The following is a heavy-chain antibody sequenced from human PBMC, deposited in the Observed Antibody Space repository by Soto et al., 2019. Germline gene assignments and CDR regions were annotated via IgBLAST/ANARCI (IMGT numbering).Heavy chain of an antibody. J-gene: IGHJ6*02. Sequence: GGSLSLSCAASGFTFSSYSMNWVRQAPGKGLEWVSSISSSSSYIYYADSVKGRFTISRDNAKNSLYLQMNSLRAEDTAVYYCARDQRTIFGVVTMDVWGQGTTVTVSS. V-gene: IGHV3-21*01. D-gene: IGHD3-3*01. CDR3: ARDQRTIFGVVTMDV. CDR2: ISSSSSYI. CDR1: GFTFSSYS.